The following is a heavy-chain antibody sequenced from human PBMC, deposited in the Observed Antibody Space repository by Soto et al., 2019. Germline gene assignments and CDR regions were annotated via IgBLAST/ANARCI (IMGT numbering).Heavy chain of an antibody. CDR1: GGSISSGGYY. Sequence: TSETLSLTCTVSGGSISSGGYYWSWIRQHPGKGLEWIGYIYYSGSTYYNPSPKSRVTISVDTSKYQFSLKLSSVTAADTAVYYCARDKVSWGDSTAAHLDWGQGTLVTVSS. J-gene: IGHJ4*02. V-gene: IGHV4-31*03. D-gene: IGHD3-16*01. CDR3: ARDKVSWGDSTAAHLD. CDR2: IYYSGST.